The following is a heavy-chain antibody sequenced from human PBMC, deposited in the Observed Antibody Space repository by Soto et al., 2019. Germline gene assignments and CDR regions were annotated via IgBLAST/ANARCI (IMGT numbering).Heavy chain of an antibody. J-gene: IGHJ6*02. D-gene: IGHD3-16*01. CDR1: GGTFSSYA. Sequence: SVKVSCKASGGTFSSYAISWVRQAPGQGLEWMGGIIPIFGTANYAQKFQGRVTITADESTSTAYMELSSLRSEDTAVYYCAARLALKYYYCYGMDVWGQGTTVTAP. V-gene: IGHV1-69*13. CDR2: IIPIFGTA. CDR3: AARLALKYYYCYGMDV.